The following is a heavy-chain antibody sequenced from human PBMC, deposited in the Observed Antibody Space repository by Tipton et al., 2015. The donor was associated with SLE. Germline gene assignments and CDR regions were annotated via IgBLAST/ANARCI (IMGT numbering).Heavy chain of an antibody. CDR1: GGSISSSNW. D-gene: IGHD6-13*01. J-gene: IGHJ1*01. Sequence: TLSLTCTVSGGSISSSNWWSWVRQPPGKGLEWIGEINHSGSTNYNPSLKSRVTISVDTSKNQFSLKLSSVTAADTSVYYCARAYSSSWEGEYFQHWGQGTLVTVSS. V-gene: IGHV4-4*02. CDR3: ARAYSSSWEGEYFQH. CDR2: INHSGST.